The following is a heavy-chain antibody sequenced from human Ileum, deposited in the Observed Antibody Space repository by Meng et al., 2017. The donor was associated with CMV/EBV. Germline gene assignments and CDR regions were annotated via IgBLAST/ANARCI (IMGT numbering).Heavy chain of an antibody. CDR3: ARWRAVAGTHFDP. D-gene: IGHD6-19*01. CDR1: GGSVSSGSYY. V-gene: IGHV4-61*01. CDR2: IYYSGST. J-gene: IGHJ5*02. Sequence: TGSGGSVSSGSYYWSWIRQPPGKGLEWIGYIYYSGSTNYNPSLKSRVTISVDTSKNQFSLKLSSVTAADTAVYYCARWRAVAGTHFDPWGQGTLVTVSS.